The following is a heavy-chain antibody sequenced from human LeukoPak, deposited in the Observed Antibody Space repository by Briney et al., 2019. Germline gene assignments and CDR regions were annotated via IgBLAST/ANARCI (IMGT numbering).Heavy chain of an antibody. CDR2: ISGSGGYT. CDR3: AKDKKPSSSWYGGIDY. CDR1: GFTFSSYA. D-gene: IGHD6-13*01. V-gene: IGHV3-23*01. Sequence: GSLRLSCAASGFTFSSYAMSWVRQAPGKGLEWVSAISGSGGYTYYADSVKGRFTISRDNSKNTLYLQVDSLRAEDTAVYYCAKDKKPSSSWYGGIDYGGQGTLATVSP. J-gene: IGHJ4*02.